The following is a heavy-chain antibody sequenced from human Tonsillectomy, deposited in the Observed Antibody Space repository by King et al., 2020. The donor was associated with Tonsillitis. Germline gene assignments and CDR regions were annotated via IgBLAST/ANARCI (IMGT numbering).Heavy chain of an antibody. Sequence: EVQLVESGAEVKKPGESLRISCTGSGYTFTSYWITWVRQMPGKGLEWMGRIDPSDSETNYSPSFQGHVTISADKSISTAYLQWSSLKASDTSTYYCARGGVGSSFTHDHYTGLDVWGQGTTVTVSS. D-gene: IGHD6-13*01. CDR2: IDPSDSET. CDR3: ARGGVGSSFTHDHYTGLDV. CDR1: GYTFTSYW. V-gene: IGHV5-10-1*03. J-gene: IGHJ6*02.